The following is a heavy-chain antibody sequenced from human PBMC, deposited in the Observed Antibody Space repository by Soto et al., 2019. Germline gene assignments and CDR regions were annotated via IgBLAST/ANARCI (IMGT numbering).Heavy chain of an antibody. CDR3: ARDRVESGYPEYFQH. CDR2: INAGNGNT. Sequence: ASVKVSCKAFGYTFTSYAIHWVRQAPGQRLEWMGWINAGNGNTKYSQKFQGRVTITRDTSASTAYMELTSPRSEDTAVYYCARDRVESGYPEYFQHWGQGTLVTVSS. CDR1: GYTFTSYA. V-gene: IGHV1-3*01. J-gene: IGHJ1*01. D-gene: IGHD3-22*01.